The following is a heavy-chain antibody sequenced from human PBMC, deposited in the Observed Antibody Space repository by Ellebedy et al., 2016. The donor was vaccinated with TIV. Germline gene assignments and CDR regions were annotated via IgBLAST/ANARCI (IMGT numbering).Heavy chain of an antibody. V-gene: IGHV3-48*04. D-gene: IGHD2-2*01. CDR3: ARGRYYCSSTSCYAPSWFDP. J-gene: IGHJ5*02. CDR1: GFTFSNYN. CDR2: ITSSSTKI. Sequence: GGSLRLXXAASGFTFSNYNMNWMRQAPGKGLEWLSYITSSSTKIHYADSVKGRFTISRDNAKNSLYLQMNSLGAEDTAVYFCARGRYYCSSTSCYAPSWFDPWGQGTLVTVSS.